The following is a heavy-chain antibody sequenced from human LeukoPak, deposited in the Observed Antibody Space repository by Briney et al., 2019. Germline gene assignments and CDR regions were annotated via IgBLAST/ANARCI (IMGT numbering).Heavy chain of an antibody. CDR3: ARSTGGGDVVATTAFDY. J-gene: IGHJ4*02. CDR2: IYPGDSDT. D-gene: IGHD5-12*01. CDR1: GYSFSSYW. V-gene: IGHV5-51*01. Sequence: GEPLKISCKASGYSFSSYWIGWVRQMPGKGLEWMGIIYPGDSDTRYSPSFQGQVTISADKSISTAHLQWSSLKASDTAIYYCARSTGGGDVVATTAFDYWGQGTLVTVSS.